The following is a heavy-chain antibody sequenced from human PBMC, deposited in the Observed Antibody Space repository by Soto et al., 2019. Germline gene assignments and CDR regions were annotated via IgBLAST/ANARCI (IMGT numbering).Heavy chain of an antibody. Sequence: PSETLSLTCTVSGGSISSYYWSWIRQPPGKGLEWIGYIYYSGSTNYNPSLKSRVTISVDTSKNQFSLKLSSVTAADTAVYYCARGGYAYYYYGMDVWGQGTTVTV. CDR2: IYYSGST. D-gene: IGHD2-15*01. CDR3: ARGGYAYYYYGMDV. V-gene: IGHV4-59*01. CDR1: GGSISSYY. J-gene: IGHJ6*02.